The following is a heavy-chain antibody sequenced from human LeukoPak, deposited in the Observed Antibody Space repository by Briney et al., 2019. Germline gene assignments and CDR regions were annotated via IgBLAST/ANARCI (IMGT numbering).Heavy chain of an antibody. CDR2: ISSSSSFI. CDR1: GFTFNTYS. V-gene: IGHV3-21*04. D-gene: IGHD1-1*01. Sequence: PGGSLRLSCAASGFTFNTYSMIWVRQAPGKGLEWVSFISSSSSFIYYADSVKGRFTISRDNAKNSLYLQMNSLRAEDTAVYYCARKLWYKDYYYYYYMDVWGKGTTVTISS. CDR3: ARKLWYKDYYYYYYMDV. J-gene: IGHJ6*03.